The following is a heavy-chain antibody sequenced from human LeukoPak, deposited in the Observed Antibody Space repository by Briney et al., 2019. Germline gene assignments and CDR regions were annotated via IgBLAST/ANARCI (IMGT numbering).Heavy chain of an antibody. Sequence: SQTLSLTCTVSGGSISSGDYYWSWIRQPPGKGLEWIGYIYYGGSTYYNPSLKSRVTISVDTSKNQFSLKLSSVTAADTAVYYCARDGVRTYYDSSGYARYFDLWGRGTLVTVSS. J-gene: IGHJ2*01. D-gene: IGHD3-22*01. V-gene: IGHV4-30-4*01. CDR3: ARDGVRTYYDSSGYARYFDL. CDR2: IYYGGST. CDR1: GGSISSGDYY.